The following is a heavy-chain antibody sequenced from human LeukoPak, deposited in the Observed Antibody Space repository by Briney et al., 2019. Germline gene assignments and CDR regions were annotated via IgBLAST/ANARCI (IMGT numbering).Heavy chain of an antibody. CDR2: IIPVLNIT. CDR1: GGTFSSSA. J-gene: IGHJ6*02. CDR3: ARDQGLTAPPPYGLDV. V-gene: IGHV1-69*04. D-gene: IGHD5-18*01. Sequence: SVKVSCKTSGGTFSSSAITWVRQAPGQGLEWMGRIIPVLNITRYTQKFQGRVTITADTSTSTVYMELSSLRSKETAVYYCARDQGLTAPPPYGLDVWGQGTTVIVSS.